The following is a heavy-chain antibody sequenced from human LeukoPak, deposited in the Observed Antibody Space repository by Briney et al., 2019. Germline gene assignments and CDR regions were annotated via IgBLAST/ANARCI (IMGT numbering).Heavy chain of an antibody. CDR2: IYYSGST. D-gene: IGHD3-3*01. CDR1: GGSISSGDYY. CDR3: ASRMEWSSHIDY. J-gene: IGHJ4*02. Sequence: TLSLTCTVSGGSISSGDYYWSWIRQPPGKGLEWIGYIYYSGSTYYNPSLKSRVTISVDTSKNQFSLKQSSVTAADTAVYYCASRMEWSSHIDYWGQGTLVTVSS. V-gene: IGHV4-30-4*08.